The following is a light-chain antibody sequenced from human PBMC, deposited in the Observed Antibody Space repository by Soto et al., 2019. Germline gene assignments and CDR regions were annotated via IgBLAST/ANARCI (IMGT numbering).Light chain of an antibody. J-gene: IGKJ5*01. Sequence: EIVLTQSPATLSLSPGERATLSCRASQSVSSYLAWYQQKPGQAPRLLIYDASNRATGIPARFSGSGSGTDFTLTIRRLEPEDFEVYHCKQSRNWPIKFGKGTRLDIK. CDR1: QSVSSY. V-gene: IGKV3-11*01. CDR2: DAS. CDR3: KQSRNWPIK.